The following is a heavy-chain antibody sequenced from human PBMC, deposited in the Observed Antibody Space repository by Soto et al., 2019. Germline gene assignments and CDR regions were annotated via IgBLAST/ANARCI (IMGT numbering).Heavy chain of an antibody. CDR2: INPSGGST. D-gene: IGHD3-22*01. V-gene: IGHV1-46*01. CDR3: ARDPLYYYDSSGYGDY. CDR1: GYTFTSYY. Sequence: GASVKVSCKASGYTFTSYYMHWVRQAPGQGLEWMGIINPSGGSTSYAQKFQGRVTMTRDTSTSTVYMELSSLRSEDTAVYYCARDPLYYYDSSGYGDYWGQGTLVTVSS. J-gene: IGHJ4*02.